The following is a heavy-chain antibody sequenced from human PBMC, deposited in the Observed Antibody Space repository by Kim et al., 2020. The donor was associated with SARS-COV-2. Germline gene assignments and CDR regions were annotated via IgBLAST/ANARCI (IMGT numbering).Heavy chain of an antibody. Sequence: TRVRTKYNPSLQSRDTMSVDMSKNQFSLKLSSGTAADTAVYYCASALGQWGQGTLVTVSS. V-gene: IGHV4-4*07. D-gene: IGHD3-16*02. J-gene: IGHJ4*02. CDR2: TRVRT. CDR3: ASALGQ.